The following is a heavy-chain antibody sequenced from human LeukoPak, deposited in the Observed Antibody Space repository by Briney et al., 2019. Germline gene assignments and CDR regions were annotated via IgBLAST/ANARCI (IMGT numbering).Heavy chain of an antibody. CDR1: GGTFSSYA. Sequence: ASVKVSCKASGGTFSSYAISWVRQAPGQGLEWMGRIIPILGIANYAQQFQGRVTITADKSTSTAYMELSSLRSEDTAVYYCAVAYYYGSGSPGAYYYGMDVWGQGTTVTVSS. CDR2: IIPILGIA. D-gene: IGHD3-10*01. J-gene: IGHJ6*02. CDR3: AVAYYYGSGSPGAYYYGMDV. V-gene: IGHV1-69*04.